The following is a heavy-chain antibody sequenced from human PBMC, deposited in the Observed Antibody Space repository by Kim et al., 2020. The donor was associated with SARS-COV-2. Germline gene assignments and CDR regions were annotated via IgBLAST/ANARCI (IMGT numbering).Heavy chain of an antibody. CDR2: ISYDGSNK. D-gene: IGHD2-2*01. V-gene: IGHV3-30-3*01. CDR1: GFTFSSYA. Sequence: GGSLRLSCAASGFTFSSYAMHWVRQAPGKGLEWVAVISYDGSNKYYADSVKGRFTISRDNSKNTLYLQMNSLRAEDTAVYYCARDPHQVIVVVPAAMAPDYYYGMDVWGQGTTVTVSS. CDR3: ARDPHQVIVVVPAAMAPDYYYGMDV. J-gene: IGHJ6*02.